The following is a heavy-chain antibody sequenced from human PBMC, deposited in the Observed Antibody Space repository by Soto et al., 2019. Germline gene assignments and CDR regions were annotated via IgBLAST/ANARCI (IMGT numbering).Heavy chain of an antibody. J-gene: IGHJ6*02. Sequence: QVQLVQSGAEVKNPGASVKVSCKASGYTFTRYGIGWARQAPGQGLEWMGWINTYNGNTNYAQNVHGRVTLTKDTSTSTAYMELRSLRSNDTAIYYCAMVDVYVTPSPQDVWGQGTTVIVSS. CDR3: AMVDVYVTPSPQDV. CDR1: GYTFTRYG. CDR2: INTYNGNT. V-gene: IGHV1-18*01. D-gene: IGHD3-16*01.